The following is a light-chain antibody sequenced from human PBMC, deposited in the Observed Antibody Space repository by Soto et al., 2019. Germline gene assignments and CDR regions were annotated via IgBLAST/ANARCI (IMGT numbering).Light chain of an antibody. Sequence: VLTQSPGTLSLSTGERATLSCRASQSVTNNYLAWYQQRPGQAPRRLIFGSSDRATGIPAMFSGSGSGTDFTLTISILEPEDFAVYYCHQYGSSPPYTFGQGTTLEIK. CDR2: GSS. V-gene: IGKV3-20*01. J-gene: IGKJ2*01. CDR1: QSVTNNY. CDR3: HQYGSSPPYT.